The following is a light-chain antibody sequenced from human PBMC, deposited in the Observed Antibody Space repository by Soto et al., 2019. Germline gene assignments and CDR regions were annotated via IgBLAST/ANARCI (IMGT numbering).Light chain of an antibody. CDR3: QQYHTTAWT. CDR2: WAS. J-gene: IGKJ1*01. Sequence: DIVMTQSPDSLAVSLGARATINCKSSQSVLYSPNNKNYLAWYQQKPGQPPKLVIKWASTRESGVPDRISGSGSGTDFTLTISSLQAEDVAVYYCQQYHTTAWTFGQGTKVESK. V-gene: IGKV4-1*01. CDR1: QSVLYSPNNKNY.